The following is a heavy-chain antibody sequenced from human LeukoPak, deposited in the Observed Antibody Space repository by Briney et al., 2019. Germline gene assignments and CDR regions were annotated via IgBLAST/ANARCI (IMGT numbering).Heavy chain of an antibody. CDR3: ATGYDSSGYSTFDY. V-gene: IGHV1-24*01. D-gene: IGHD3-22*01. CDR2: FDPEDGET. Sequence: GASVKVSRKVSGYTLTELSMHWVRQAPGKGLEWMGGFDPEDGETIYAQKFQGRVTMTEDTSTDTAYMELSSLRSEDTAVYYCATGYDSSGYSTFDYWGQGTLVTVSS. J-gene: IGHJ4*02. CDR1: GYTLTELS.